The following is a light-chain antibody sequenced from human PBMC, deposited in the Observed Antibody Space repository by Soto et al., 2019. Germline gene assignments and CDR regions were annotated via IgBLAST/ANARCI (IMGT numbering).Light chain of an antibody. V-gene: IGKV3-20*01. CDR3: QQYGSYSQT. CDR1: QSVSSSY. J-gene: IGKJ1*01. CDR2: AAS. Sequence: EILLTQDPDILHLSPGESVTLSCRASQSVSSSYLAWYQQKPGQAPRLLIFAASNRATDIPDRFSGSGSGTDFTLAISSLQPDDFAAYYCQQYGSYSQTFGQGTKVDIK.